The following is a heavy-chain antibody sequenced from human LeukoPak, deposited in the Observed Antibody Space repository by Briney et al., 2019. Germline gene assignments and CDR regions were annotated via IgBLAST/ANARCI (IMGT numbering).Heavy chain of an antibody. CDR2: IVHSGNT. Sequence: SETLSLTCAVYGGSFSGYYWSWIRHPPGRGLEWIWEIVHSGNTKYNPSLKSRVTISVDTSKNQFSLNLTSVTAADTAVYYCARFGSSTWYKGAFDIWGQGTMVTVAS. V-gene: IGHV4-34*12. D-gene: IGHD1-1*01. CDR1: GGSFSGYY. J-gene: IGHJ3*02. CDR3: ARFGSSTWYKGAFDI.